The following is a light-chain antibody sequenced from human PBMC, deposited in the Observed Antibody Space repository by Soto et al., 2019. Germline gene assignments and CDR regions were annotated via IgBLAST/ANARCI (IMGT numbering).Light chain of an antibody. J-gene: IGKJ2*01. CDR2: GAS. V-gene: IGKV3-20*01. CDR1: QSVDDNY. CDR3: QQYGRTPYT. Sequence: EIVVTQSPGTMSLSPGERATLSCRASQSVDDNYLAWYQQKPGQAPRLLIYGASTRATGIPDRFSGSGSGTAFTLTISKLEPEDFAVYHCQQYGRTPYTFGQGTKLEIK.